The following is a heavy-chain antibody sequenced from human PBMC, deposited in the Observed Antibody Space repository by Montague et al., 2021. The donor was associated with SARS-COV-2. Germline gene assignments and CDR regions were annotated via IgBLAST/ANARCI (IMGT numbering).Heavy chain of an antibody. D-gene: IGHD3-16*02. CDR2: ISSSSSYI. CDR1: GFTFSSYS. V-gene: IGHV3-21*01. J-gene: IGHJ4*02. Sequence: SLSLSWAASGFTFSSYSMNWFRQAPGKGLEWVSSISSSSSYIYYADSVKGRFTISRDNAKNSLYLQMNSLRAEDTAVYYCARDLNDYVWGSYRYFDYWGQGTLVTVSS. CDR3: ARDLNDYVWGSYRYFDY.